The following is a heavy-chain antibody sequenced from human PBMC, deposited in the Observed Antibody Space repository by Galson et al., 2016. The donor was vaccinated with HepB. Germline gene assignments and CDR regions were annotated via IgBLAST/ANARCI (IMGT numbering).Heavy chain of an antibody. V-gene: IGHV4-4*02. CDR1: GGSISTTAW. Sequence: SETLSLTCTVSGGSISTTAWWSWVRQAPGKGLEWIGEIYHSGTTTYNPSLETRASMSLDKSKNQFSLRLSSVTAADTAVYYCARDPTLRPMDLWGHGTTVVVSS. D-gene: IGHD3-16*01. CDR2: IYHSGTT. CDR3: ARDPTLRPMDL. J-gene: IGHJ6*02.